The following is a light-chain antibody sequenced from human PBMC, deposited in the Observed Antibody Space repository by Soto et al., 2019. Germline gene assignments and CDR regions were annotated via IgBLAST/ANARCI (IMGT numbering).Light chain of an antibody. V-gene: IGLV2-23*03. CDR2: EGS. Sequence: AMTQPASVSGSPGQSITISCTGTSSDVGNYNLVSWYQQFPGKAPKLIIYEGSRRPSGVSNRFSGSKSGNTASLTISGLQAEDEADYYCCSYAGSFTFDVFGGGTKLTVL. CDR3: CSYAGSFTFDV. CDR1: SSDVGNYNL. J-gene: IGLJ2*01.